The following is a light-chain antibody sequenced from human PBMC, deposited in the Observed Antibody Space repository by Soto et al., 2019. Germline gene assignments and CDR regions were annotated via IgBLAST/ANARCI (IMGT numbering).Light chain of an antibody. Sequence: VLTQSPAILSLSPGERATLSCRASHSVNNYLAWYQQRPGQAPRLLIYDSSNRATGIPARFSASGSGTDFTLTISSLEPEDFAVYYCQQRRVWPLTFGGGTKVEIK. V-gene: IGKV3-11*01. CDR3: QQRRVWPLT. J-gene: IGKJ4*01. CDR2: DSS. CDR1: HSVNNY.